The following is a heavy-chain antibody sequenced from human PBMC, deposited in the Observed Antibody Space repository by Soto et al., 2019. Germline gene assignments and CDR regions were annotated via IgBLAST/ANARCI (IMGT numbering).Heavy chain of an antibody. CDR1: GSTFSTDI. CDR3: ARPFTRGWYYFDN. V-gene: IGHV3-33*01. J-gene: IGHJ4*02. D-gene: IGHD6-19*01. CDR2: IWYDGSDK. Sequence: QVQLVESGGGVVQPGRSLRLSCAASGSTFSTDIMHWVRQAPGKGLEWVALIWYDGSDKYYTDSVKGRFTISRDNSKNTLYLVMNSLRAEDTTVYYCARPFTRGWYYFDNWGQGTLVTVS.